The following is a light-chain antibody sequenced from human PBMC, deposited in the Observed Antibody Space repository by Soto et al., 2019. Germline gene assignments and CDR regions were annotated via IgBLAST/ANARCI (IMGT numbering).Light chain of an antibody. V-gene: IGKV3-15*01. CDR3: QQYNNRPPDT. CDR1: QSVSSN. J-gene: IGKJ2*01. CDR2: GAS. Sequence: EIVMTQSPATLSVSPGERATLSCRASQSVSSNLAWYQQKPVQAPRLLIYGASTRATGIPARFSGSGSGTEFTLTISSLQSEDFAVYYCQQYNNRPPDTFGQGTKLEIK.